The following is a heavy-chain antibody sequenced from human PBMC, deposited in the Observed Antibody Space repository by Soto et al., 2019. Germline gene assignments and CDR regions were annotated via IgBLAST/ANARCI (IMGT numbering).Heavy chain of an antibody. CDR3: ARAPILVGVTPYENYFDS. CDR1: GGTFSNSV. J-gene: IGHJ4*02. V-gene: IGHV1-69*01. CDR2: RIPIFGTA. Sequence: QVQLVQSGAEGKKPGSSVKVSCKASGGTFSNSVISWVRQAPGQGLEWMGGRIPIFGTANYAQKLQGRVTIIADESTSTAYMEVNSLRSEDTAVYYCARAPILVGVTPYENYFDSWGQGTLVTVSS. D-gene: IGHD3-3*01.